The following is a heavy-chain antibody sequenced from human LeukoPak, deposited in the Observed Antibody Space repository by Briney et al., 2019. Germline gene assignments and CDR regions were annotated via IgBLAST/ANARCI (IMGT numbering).Heavy chain of an antibody. Sequence: GGSLRLSCVDSGFTFTNAWMSWVRQAPGKGLEWIGRIKSKTDGETTNYAEPVRGRFTISRDDSKSAVYLQMNSLKIEDTAAYYCTTDLGTYYHGSQRLIPIDYWGQGTLVTVSS. V-gene: IGHV3-15*01. D-gene: IGHD3-10*01. CDR3: TTDLGTYYHGSQRLIPIDY. CDR2: IKSKTDGETT. J-gene: IGHJ4*02. CDR1: GFTFTNAW.